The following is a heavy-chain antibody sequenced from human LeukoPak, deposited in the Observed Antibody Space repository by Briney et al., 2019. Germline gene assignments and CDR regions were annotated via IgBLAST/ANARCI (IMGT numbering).Heavy chain of an antibody. CDR3: ARDTLSGRYWATRTNFDY. V-gene: IGHV3-43*02. J-gene: IGHJ4*02. Sequence: GGSLRLSCAASGFTFDDYAMHWVRQAPGKGLEWVSIISGDGGSTYYADFVKGRFTISRDNSKNSLYLQMSSLRTEDTALYYCARDTLSGRYWATRTNFDYWGQGTLVTVSS. CDR2: ISGDGGST. CDR1: GFTFDDYA. D-gene: IGHD1-26*01.